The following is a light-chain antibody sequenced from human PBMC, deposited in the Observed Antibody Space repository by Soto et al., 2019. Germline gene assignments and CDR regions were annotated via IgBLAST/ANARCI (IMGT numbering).Light chain of an antibody. J-gene: IGKJ1*01. V-gene: IGKV3-11*01. CDR1: QTLSNR. CDR2: VTS. CDR3: HQRQSWPRT. Sequence: EIGLTQSPATLSSFPGDRVTHSCRASQTLSNRLAWYQHKPGQAPRLLIYVTSNRATGIPARFSGSGSGTDYTLTISSLEPEDSAVYYCHQRQSWPRTFGQGTKVDIK.